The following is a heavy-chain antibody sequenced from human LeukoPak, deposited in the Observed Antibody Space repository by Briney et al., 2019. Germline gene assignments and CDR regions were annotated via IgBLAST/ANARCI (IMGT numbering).Heavy chain of an antibody. CDR1: GGSISSYY. V-gene: IGHV4-59*01. D-gene: IGHD3-3*01. Sequence: PSETLSLTCTVSGGSISSYYWSWIRQPPGKGLEWIGYIYYSGSTNYNPSLKSRVTISVDTSENQFSLKLSSVTAADTAVYYCARDRRNYDFWSGYSPYNWFDPWGQGTLVTVSS. CDR3: ARDRRNYDFWSGYSPYNWFDP. CDR2: IYYSGST. J-gene: IGHJ5*02.